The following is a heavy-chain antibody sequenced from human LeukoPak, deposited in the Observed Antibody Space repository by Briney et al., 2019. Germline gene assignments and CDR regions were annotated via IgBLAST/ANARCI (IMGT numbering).Heavy chain of an antibody. D-gene: IGHD6-13*01. CDR2: MNPNSGNT. Sequence: GASVKVSCKASGYTFTSYDINWVRQATGQGLEWMGWMNPNSGNTGYAQKFQGRVTITRNTSISTAYMELSSLRSEDTAVYYCARGPLGAAAAGTKAFDIWGQGTMVTVSS. CDR1: GYTFTSYD. V-gene: IGHV1-8*03. CDR3: ARGPLGAAAAGTKAFDI. J-gene: IGHJ3*02.